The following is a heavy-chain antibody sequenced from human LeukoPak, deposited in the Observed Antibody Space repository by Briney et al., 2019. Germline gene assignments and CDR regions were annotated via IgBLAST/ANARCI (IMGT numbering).Heavy chain of an antibody. CDR1: GFTFSRYG. Sequence: PGGSLRLSCAASGFTFSRYGMHWVRQAPGKGLDWVTVISSDGSIKYHAASVKGRLTISRDNAKNSVCLQMNSLRAEDTAVYYCARRMAASATGGRFQDWGQGSLVTVSS. D-gene: IGHD6-25*01. CDR2: ISSDGSIK. CDR3: ARRMAASATGGRFQD. V-gene: IGHV3-30*12. J-gene: IGHJ1*01.